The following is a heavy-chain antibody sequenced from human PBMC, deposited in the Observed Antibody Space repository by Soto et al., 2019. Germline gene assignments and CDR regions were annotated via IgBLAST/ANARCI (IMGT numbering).Heavy chain of an antibody. Sequence: GGSLRLSCAASGFTFSSYGMHWVRQAPGKGLVWVAFISYDGRNKYYADSVKGRFTISRDNSKNTLYLQMNSLRAEETAVYYCAKHFAYYYYDSSGYGPDYWGQGTLVTVSS. CDR1: GFTFSSYG. J-gene: IGHJ4*02. D-gene: IGHD3-22*01. CDR2: ISYDGRNK. V-gene: IGHV3-30*18. CDR3: AKHFAYYYYDSSGYGPDY.